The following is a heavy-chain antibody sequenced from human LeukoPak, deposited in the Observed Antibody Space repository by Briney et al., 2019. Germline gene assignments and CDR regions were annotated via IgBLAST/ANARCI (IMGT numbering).Heavy chain of an antibody. J-gene: IGHJ4*02. CDR3: ARARRDDYNFFGDY. D-gene: IGHD5-24*01. V-gene: IGHV3-48*03. CDR1: GVASFSTYE. CDR2: ISNAGSTI. Sequence: GGSLRLSCAASGVASFSTYEMMWVRQAPGKGLDWVGYISNAGSTISYADSVKGRFTISRDNTKKSLYLQVNSVRAEDTAVYYCARARRDDYNFFGDYWGQGTLVTVSS.